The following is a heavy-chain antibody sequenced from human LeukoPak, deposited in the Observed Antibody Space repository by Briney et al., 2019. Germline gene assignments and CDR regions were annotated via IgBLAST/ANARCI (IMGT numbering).Heavy chain of an antibody. CDR1: GLTFSRYG. J-gene: IGHJ1*01. D-gene: IGHD4-17*01. CDR2: VSSDGSNK. CDR3: ASADYGPYFQH. Sequence: QVQLVESGGGVVQPGRSLRLSCAASGLTFSRYGMHWVRQAPGKGLEWVAVVSSDGSNKYYADSVTGRFTISRDNSKNTLYLQMNSLRPEDTAVYYCASADYGPYFQHWGQGTLVTVSS. V-gene: IGHV3-30*03.